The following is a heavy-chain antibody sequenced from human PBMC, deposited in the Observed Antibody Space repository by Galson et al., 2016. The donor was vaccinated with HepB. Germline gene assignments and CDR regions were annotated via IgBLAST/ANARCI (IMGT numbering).Heavy chain of an antibody. CDR2: ISYDGGNK. V-gene: IGHV3-30-3*01. CDR1: GFSFRDYA. CDR3: ARDKSLGDLSAFGL. D-gene: IGHD3-16*01. Sequence: SLRLSCAASGFSFRDYALHWVRQAPGKGLEWVARISYDGGNKYYADSVKGRLTISRDNSKATLYLQMNSLTTDDTALYYCARDKSLGDLSAFGLWGQGTMVAVSS. J-gene: IGHJ3*01.